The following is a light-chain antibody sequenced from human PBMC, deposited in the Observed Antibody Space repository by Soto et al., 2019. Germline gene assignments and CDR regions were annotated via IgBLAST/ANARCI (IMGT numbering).Light chain of an antibody. V-gene: IGKV3-20*01. CDR1: QSISSY. CDR2: GAS. CDR3: QEYNRSPPFT. J-gene: IGKJ3*01. Sequence: EIVLTQSPGTLSLSPGERATLSCRASQSISSYLAWYQQTPGQAPRLLIYGASSRATGIPDRFSGSGSGTDFTLTFSRLEPEDFAVYYCQEYNRSPPFTFGPGTKVDIK.